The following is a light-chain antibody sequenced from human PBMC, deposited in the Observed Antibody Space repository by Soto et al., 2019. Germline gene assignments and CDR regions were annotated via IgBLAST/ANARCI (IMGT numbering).Light chain of an antibody. J-gene: IGKJ5*01. CDR2: AAS. V-gene: IGKV1-39*01. CDR1: QSISSY. Sequence: DIQMTQSPSSRSASVGDRVTITCLASQSISSYLNWYQQKPGKAPKLLIYAASSLQSGVPSRFSGSGSGTDFTLTISCLQSEDFATYYCQQYYSYPITFGQGTRLEIK. CDR3: QQYYSYPIT.